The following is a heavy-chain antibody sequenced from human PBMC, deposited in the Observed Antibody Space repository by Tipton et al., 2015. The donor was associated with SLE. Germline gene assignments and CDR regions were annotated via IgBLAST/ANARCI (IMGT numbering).Heavy chain of an antibody. CDR2: IKSKTDGGTT. D-gene: IGHD3-10*01. Sequence: PGLSCAASGFTFSNAWMSWVRQAPGKGLEWVGRIKSKTDGGTTDYAAPVKGRFTISRDDSKNTLYLQMNSLKTEDTAVYYCTTDPTSAYYYGSGSYLYYFDYWGQGTLVTVSS. CDR1: GFTFSNAW. V-gene: IGHV3-15*01. J-gene: IGHJ4*02. CDR3: TTDPTSAYYYGSGSYLYYFDY.